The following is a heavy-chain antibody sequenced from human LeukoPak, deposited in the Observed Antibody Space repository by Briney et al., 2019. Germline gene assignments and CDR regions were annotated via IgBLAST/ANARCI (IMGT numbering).Heavy chain of an antibody. Sequence: GGSLRLSCAASGFTFSSYGMHWVRQAPGKGLEWVAFIRYDGSNKYYADSVKGRFTISRDNSKNMLYLQMNSLRAEDTAVYYCAKPYSGSYAFFFDYWGQGTLVTVSS. CDR1: GFTFSSYG. D-gene: IGHD1-26*01. CDR2: IRYDGSNK. CDR3: AKPYSGSYAFFFDY. J-gene: IGHJ4*02. V-gene: IGHV3-30*02.